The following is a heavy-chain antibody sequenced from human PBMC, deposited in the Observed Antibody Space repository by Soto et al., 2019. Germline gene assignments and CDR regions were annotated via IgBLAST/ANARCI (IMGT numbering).Heavy chain of an antibody. CDR3: ARVTETGVCH. D-gene: IGHD3-9*01. CDR1: GFTFSSFT. Sequence: GGSLRLSCAASGFTFSSFTMHWVRQAPGKGLEWVSFISYDGYNKYYADSVKGRFTISRDNSMNTLFLHMDSLRTDDTAVYYCARVTETGVCHWGQGTLVTVSS. V-gene: IGHV3-30-3*01. CDR2: ISYDGYNK. J-gene: IGHJ4*02.